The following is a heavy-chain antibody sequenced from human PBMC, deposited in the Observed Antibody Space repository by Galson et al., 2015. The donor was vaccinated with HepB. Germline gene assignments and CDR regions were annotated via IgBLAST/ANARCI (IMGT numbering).Heavy chain of an antibody. D-gene: IGHD4-23*01. V-gene: IGHV3-48*04. CDR3: VFLRGNDLKPLDY. CDR1: TFIFSNDS. CDR2: ISSSSTTI. Sequence: SLRLSCAASTFIFSNDSMNWVRQAPGKGLEWVSYISSSSTTIYYANSVHGRFTISRDNAKNSLYLQMNSLRPEDTAVYYCVFLRGNDLKPLDYWGQGTLVTVSS. J-gene: IGHJ4*02.